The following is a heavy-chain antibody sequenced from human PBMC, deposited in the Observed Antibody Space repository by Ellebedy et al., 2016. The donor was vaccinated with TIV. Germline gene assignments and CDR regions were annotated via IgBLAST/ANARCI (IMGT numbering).Heavy chain of an antibody. V-gene: IGHV3-9*01. J-gene: IGHJ6*02. Sequence: SLKISXAASGFTFDDYAMHWVRQAPGKGLEWVSGINWNSGRIAYADSVKGRFTISRDNAKNSLFLQMNSLRPEDTALYYCVKDMQCSSISDTYGLDVWGQGTTVTVSS. CDR1: GFTFDDYA. CDR3: VKDMQCSSISDTYGLDV. CDR2: INWNSGRI. D-gene: IGHD2-2*01.